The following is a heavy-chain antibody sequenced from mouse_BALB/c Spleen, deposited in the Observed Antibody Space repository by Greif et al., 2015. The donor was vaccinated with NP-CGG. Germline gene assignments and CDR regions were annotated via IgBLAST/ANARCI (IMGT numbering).Heavy chain of an antibody. Sequence: VMLVESGPGLVAPSQSLSITCTVSGFSLTSYGVHWVRQPPGKGLEWLGVIWAGGSTNYNSALMSRLSISKDNSKSQVFLKMNSLQTDDTAMYYCARDRTDGYYWYFDVWGAGTTVTVSS. D-gene: IGHD2-3*01. CDR3: ARDRTDGYYWYFDV. CDR1: GFSLTSYG. J-gene: IGHJ1*01. V-gene: IGHV2-9*02. CDR2: IWAGGST.